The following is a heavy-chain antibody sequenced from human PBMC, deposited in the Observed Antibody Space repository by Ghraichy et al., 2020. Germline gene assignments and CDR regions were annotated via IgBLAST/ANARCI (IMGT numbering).Heavy chain of an antibody. J-gene: IGHJ4*02. CDR3: VKEVWTSDFWSADYFDY. CDR1: GFSFRSYA. D-gene: IGHD3-3*01. Sequence: GESLNISCSASGFSFRSYAMHWVRQAPGKGPEYVSGISTNGDTTHYSDSVKGRFTISRDNSKNTLNLQMNSLRNEDTAVYYCVKEVWTSDFWSADYFDYWGQGSLVTVSA. V-gene: IGHV3-64D*06. CDR2: ISTNGDTT.